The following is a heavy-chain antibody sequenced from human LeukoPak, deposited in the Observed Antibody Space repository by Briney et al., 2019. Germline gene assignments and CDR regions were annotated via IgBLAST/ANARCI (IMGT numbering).Heavy chain of an antibody. V-gene: IGHV3-43D*03. CDR3: AKAKGSSSTHYFGY. D-gene: IGHD6-6*01. Sequence: PGGSLRLSCTASGFTFNDHAIHWVRQAPGKGLEWVSGISWDGFSTYYADSVKGRFTISRDNSKNSLYLQMNSLRPEDAALYHCAKAKGSSSTHYFGYWGQGALVTVSS. CDR1: GFTFNDHA. CDR2: ISWDGFST. J-gene: IGHJ4*02.